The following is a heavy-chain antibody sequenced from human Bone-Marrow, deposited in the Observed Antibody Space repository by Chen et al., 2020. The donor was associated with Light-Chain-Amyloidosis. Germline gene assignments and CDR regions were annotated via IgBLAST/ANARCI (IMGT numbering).Heavy chain of an antibody. CDR1: GFTLSSDG. CDR2: ITYDANRD. D-gene: IGHD1-26*01. Sequence: QVQLVESGGGVIQPRRSLRLTCDPSGFTLSSDGRFWVRQSPGKGVEWVALITYDANRDFYSDSVKFRFTVSIVNSKYTLYLQMNSLRIEDTAVYYCAKARLYSGSYWGIVDYWGQGTLVTVSS. J-gene: IGHJ4*02. V-gene: IGHV3-30*18. CDR3: AKARLYSGSYWGIVDY.